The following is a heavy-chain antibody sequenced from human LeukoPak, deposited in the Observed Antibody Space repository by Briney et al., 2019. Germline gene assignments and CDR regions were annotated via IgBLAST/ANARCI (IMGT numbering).Heavy chain of an antibody. CDR3: ARDVTSIARLYYFDY. D-gene: IGHD6-6*01. Sequence: PSETLSLTCTVSNYSISSGYYWGWIRQPPGKGLEWIGRSYHSGSTYYNPSLKTRDTISVDTSKNQFPLKLSSVTAADTAVYYCARDVTSIARLYYFDYWGQGTLVTVSS. CDR1: NYSISSGYY. V-gene: IGHV4-38-2*02. J-gene: IGHJ4*02. CDR2: SYHSGST.